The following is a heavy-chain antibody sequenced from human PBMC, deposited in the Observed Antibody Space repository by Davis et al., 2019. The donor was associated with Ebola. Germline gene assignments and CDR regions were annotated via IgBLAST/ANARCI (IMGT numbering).Heavy chain of an antibody. CDR2: INADGTIT. CDR3: ARKRCSGGSCYYYYGMDV. Sequence: GESLKISCAASGFTFSSYWMHWVRQAPGKGLMWVSRINADGTITVYADSVKGRFTISRDNAKSTVYLEMNSLRDEDTAVYYCARKRCSGGSCYYYYGMDVWGKGTTVTVSS. CDR1: GFTFSSYW. D-gene: IGHD2-15*01. J-gene: IGHJ6*04. V-gene: IGHV3-74*03.